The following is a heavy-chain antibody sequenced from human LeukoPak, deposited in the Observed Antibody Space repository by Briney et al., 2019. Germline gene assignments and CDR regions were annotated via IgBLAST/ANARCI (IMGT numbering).Heavy chain of an antibody. CDR3: TYTSGYYYYPTPHAFDI. D-gene: IGHD3-22*01. J-gene: IGHJ3*02. V-gene: IGHV3-49*04. CDR2: IRSKAYGGTT. Sequence: GGSLRLSCTASGFPFGDYAMNWVRQAPGKGLEWVGFIRSKAYGGTTEYAASVKGRFAISRDASKSIAYLQMTSLKTEDTAVYYCTYTSGYYYYPTPHAFDIWGQGTMVTVSS. CDR1: GFPFGDYA.